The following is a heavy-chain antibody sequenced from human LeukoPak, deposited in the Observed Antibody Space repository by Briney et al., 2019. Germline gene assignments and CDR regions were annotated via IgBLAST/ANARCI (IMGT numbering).Heavy chain of an antibody. D-gene: IGHD4-17*01. J-gene: IGHJ4*02. CDR1: GFTVSSNY. Sequence: GGSLRLSCAASGFTVSSNYMSWVRQAPGKGLEWVSVIYSGGSTYYTDSVKGRFTISRDNSKNTLYLQMNSLRAEDTAVYYCARMRIGDYANYWGQGTLVTVSS. V-gene: IGHV3-53*01. CDR3: ARMRIGDYANY. CDR2: IYSGGST.